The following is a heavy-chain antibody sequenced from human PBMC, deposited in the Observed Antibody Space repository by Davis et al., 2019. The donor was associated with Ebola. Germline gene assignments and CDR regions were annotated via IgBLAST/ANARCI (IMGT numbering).Heavy chain of an antibody. J-gene: IGHJ4*02. CDR2: ISYDGLNT. CDR3: AKIGVRQSADF. Sequence: PGGSLRLSCAASGFTFSRHAIHWVRQAPTKGLEWVAVISYDGLNTYYADSVKGRFIISRNNSRNKVFLQMNSLRLEDTAVYYCAKIGVRQSADFWGQGTPVTVSS. V-gene: IGHV3-30-3*02. CDR1: GFTFSRHA. D-gene: IGHD3-10*01.